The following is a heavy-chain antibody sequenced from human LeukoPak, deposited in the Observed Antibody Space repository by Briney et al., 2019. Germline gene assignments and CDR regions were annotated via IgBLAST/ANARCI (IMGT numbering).Heavy chain of an antibody. CDR3: ARARQSGGEIQ. CDR2: ISSSSSYI. D-gene: IGHD3-16*01. CDR1: GFTFSSYR. Sequence: GGSLLLCCAASGFTFSSYRMKGGRAAAGKGVEGVSSISSSSSYIYYADSGKGRFTISRPNANHSLYLPINSLRAEDPAVYSCARARQSGGEIQWGQGTLVTVSS. V-gene: IGHV3-21*01. J-gene: IGHJ4*02.